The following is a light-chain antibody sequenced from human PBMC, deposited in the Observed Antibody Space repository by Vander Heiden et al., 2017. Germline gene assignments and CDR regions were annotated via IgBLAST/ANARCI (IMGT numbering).Light chain of an antibody. CDR3: QAWDSSTGV. CDR1: KVGDKY. V-gene: IGLV3-1*01. Sequence: SYELTQPPPVSVSPGQTASITCSGDKVGDKYACWYQQKPGQSPVLVIYQDSKRPSGIPERFSGSNSGNTATLTISGTQAMDEADYYCQAWDSSTGVFGGGTKLTVL. CDR2: QDS. J-gene: IGLJ2*01.